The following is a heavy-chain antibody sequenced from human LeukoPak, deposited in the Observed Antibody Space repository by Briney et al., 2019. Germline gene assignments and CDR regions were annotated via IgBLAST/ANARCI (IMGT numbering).Heavy chain of an antibody. V-gene: IGHV4-61*02. Sequence: SQTLSLTCTVSGDSITSGNFYWSWIRQPAGKGLEWIGRVYGSGNTNYSPSLRSRVTISIDTSKNQFSLKMNSVTAADTAVYYCARGWGSTSSNYFDLWGQGTLVTVSS. CDR3: ARGWGSTSSNYFDL. CDR1: GDSITSGNFY. J-gene: IGHJ5*02. D-gene: IGHD2-2*01. CDR2: VYGSGNT.